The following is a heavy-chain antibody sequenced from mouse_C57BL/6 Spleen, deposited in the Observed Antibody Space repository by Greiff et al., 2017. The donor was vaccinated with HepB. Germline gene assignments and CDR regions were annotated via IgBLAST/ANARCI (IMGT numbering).Heavy chain of an antibody. CDR2: ISDGGSYT. Sequence: EVKVVESGGGLVKPGGSLKLSCAASGFTFSSYAMSWVRQTPEKRLEWVATISDGGSYTYYPDNVKGRFTISRDNAKNNLYLQMSHRKSEDTAMYYCARGEYDGDYYAMDYWGQGTSVTVSS. CDR3: ARGEYDGDYYAMDY. D-gene: IGHD2-14*01. J-gene: IGHJ4*01. CDR1: GFTFSSYA. V-gene: IGHV5-4*03.